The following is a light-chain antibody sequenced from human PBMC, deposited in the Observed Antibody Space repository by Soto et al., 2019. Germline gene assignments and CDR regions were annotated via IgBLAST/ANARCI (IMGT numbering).Light chain of an antibody. CDR3: QQRNVWPPIT. CDR1: QSIHTS. J-gene: IGKJ5*01. V-gene: IGKV3-11*01. CDR2: DST. Sequence: VLTQSPSTQSLSPDERATLSCRASQSIHTSLAWYQQKPGQPPRLVVYDSTLRANGVPDRFGGSRSGTEFTLTINNLEPEDFAVYYCQQRNVWPPITFGQGTRLEIK.